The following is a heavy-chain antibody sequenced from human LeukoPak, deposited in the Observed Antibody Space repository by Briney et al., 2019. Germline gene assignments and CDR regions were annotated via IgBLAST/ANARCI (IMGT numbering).Heavy chain of an antibody. CDR2: IDPSDSYT. D-gene: IGHD5-24*01. CDR1: EYSFTTYW. CDR3: ARQVRDVPGAFDI. J-gene: IGHJ3*02. V-gene: IGHV5-10-1*01. Sequence: GESLRISCKVSEYSFTTYWITWVRQMPGKGLEWMGRIDPSDSYTNYSPSFQGHVTISTDKSISTAYLQWINMLGSVTAMYYCARQVRDVPGAFDIWGQGTMVTVSS.